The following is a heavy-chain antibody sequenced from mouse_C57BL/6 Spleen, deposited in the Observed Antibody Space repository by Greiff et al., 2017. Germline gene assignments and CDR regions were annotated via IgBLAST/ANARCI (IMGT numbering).Heavy chain of an antibody. CDR3: ARHEGPPLFYYFDY. V-gene: IGHV1-62-2*01. J-gene: IGHJ2*01. CDR1: GYTFTEYT. D-gene: IGHD1-1*02. Sequence: QVHVKQSGAELVKPGASVKLSCKASGYTFTEYTIHWVKQRSGQGLEWIGWFYPGSGSIKYNEKFKDKATLTADKSSSTVDMELSRLTSEDSAVYFCARHEGPPLFYYFDYWGQGTTLTVSS. CDR2: FYPGSGSI.